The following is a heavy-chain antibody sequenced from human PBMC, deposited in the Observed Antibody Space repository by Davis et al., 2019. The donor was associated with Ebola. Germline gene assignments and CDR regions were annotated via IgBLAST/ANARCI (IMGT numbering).Heavy chain of an antibody. CDR2: VGASGDHI. D-gene: IGHD2-15*01. Sequence: PGGSLRLSCAASEFTFSNYAMYWVRQAPGKGLEWLSHVGASGDHISYADSVKGRFIISRDNAQNSLYLHLNSLRDEDTAVYFCARRILSPSRGGMDVWGRGTTVIVSS. CDR1: EFTFSNYA. V-gene: IGHV3-48*02. J-gene: IGHJ6*02. CDR3: ARRILSPSRGGMDV.